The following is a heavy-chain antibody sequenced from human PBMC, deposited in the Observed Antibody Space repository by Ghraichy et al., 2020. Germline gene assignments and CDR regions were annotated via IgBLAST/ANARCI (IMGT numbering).Heavy chain of an antibody. D-gene: IGHD6-13*01. CDR3: ARRPLEGHHSSWGYYFDY. CDR1: GGSISSSSYY. Sequence: AETLSLTCTVSGGSISSSSYYWGWIRQPPGKGLEWIGSIYYSGSTYYNPSLKSRVTISVDTSKNQFSLKLSSVTAADTAVYYCARRPLEGHHSSWGYYFDYWGQGTLVTVSS. CDR2: IYYSGST. J-gene: IGHJ4*02. V-gene: IGHV4-39*01.